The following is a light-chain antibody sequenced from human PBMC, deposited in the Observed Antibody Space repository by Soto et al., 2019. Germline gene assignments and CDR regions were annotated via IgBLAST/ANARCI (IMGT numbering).Light chain of an antibody. CDR1: QSVNSY. CDR2: VAS. Sequence: EIVLTQSPATLSLSPGERATLSCRASQSVNSYIAWYQQKPGQTPRLLIYVASDRATGIPARFSGSGFGTDFTLSISSLEPEDFAVYYCQQRGGWPPTFGQGTKVE. CDR3: QQRGGWPPT. J-gene: IGKJ1*01. V-gene: IGKV3-11*01.